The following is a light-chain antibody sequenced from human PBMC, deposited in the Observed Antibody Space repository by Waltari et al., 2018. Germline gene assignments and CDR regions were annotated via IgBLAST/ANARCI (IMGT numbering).Light chain of an antibody. CDR2: NMN. J-gene: IGLJ2*01. Sequence: QSALTQPASVSGSPGQSITISCIGTRTALGNSAFFSWYRQHPGQAPQLIIFNMNKRPSGVSDRFSGSVSGNTASLTISGLQAEDEADYHCSSYTTYNAVLFGGGTKLTVL. CDR1: RTALGNSAF. CDR3: SSYTTYNAVL. V-gene: IGLV2-14*03.